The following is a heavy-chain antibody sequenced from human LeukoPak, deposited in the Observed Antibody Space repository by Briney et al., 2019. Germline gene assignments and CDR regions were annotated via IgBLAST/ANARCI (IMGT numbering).Heavy chain of an antibody. CDR3: ARDSAAWSLDY. V-gene: IGHV1-18*01. D-gene: IGHD2-15*01. Sequence: ASVKVSCKASGYTLNNHAISWVRQAPGQGLEWMGWISGWISGYSGNTVYAQEFQGRVTLTTDTSTSTAYMELRSLTSDDTAVYYCARDSAAWSLDYWGQGTLVTVSS. CDR1: GYTLNNHA. J-gene: IGHJ4*02. CDR2: ISGWISGYSGNT.